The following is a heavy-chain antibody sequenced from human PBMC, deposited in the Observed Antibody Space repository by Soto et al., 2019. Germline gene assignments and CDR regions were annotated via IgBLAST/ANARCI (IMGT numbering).Heavy chain of an antibody. CDR1: GFTFSSYA. J-gene: IGHJ4*02. V-gene: IGHV3-23*01. CDR2: ISGSGGST. D-gene: IGHD3-9*01. Sequence: GGSLRLSCAASGFTFSSYAMSWVRQAPGKGLEWVSAISGSGGSTYYADSVKGRFTISRDNSKNTLYLQMNSLRAEDTAVYYSAKVNFGYDILTGPKVGGQGTLVTVSS. CDR3: AKVNFGYDILTGPKV.